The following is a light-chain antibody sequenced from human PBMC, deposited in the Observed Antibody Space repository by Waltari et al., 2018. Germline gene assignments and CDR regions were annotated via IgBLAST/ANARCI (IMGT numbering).Light chain of an antibody. Sequence: DIVMTQSPDSLAVSLGERATITCKSSQSLFFSPNNKDAFAWFQQKPGQPPRLLISGAFQRQSGGPDRFSGSGSGTDFTLTINSLRTEDVAVYYCQQHLSIPLTFGQGTKVEI. CDR1: QSLFFSPNNKDA. CDR3: QQHLSIPLT. J-gene: IGKJ2*01. V-gene: IGKV4-1*01. CDR2: GAF.